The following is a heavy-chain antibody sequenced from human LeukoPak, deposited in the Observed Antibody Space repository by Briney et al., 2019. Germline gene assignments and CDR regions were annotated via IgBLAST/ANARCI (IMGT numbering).Heavy chain of an antibody. CDR2: INPGGGST. Sequence: ASVKVSCKASGYTFTNHYMHWVRQAPGQGLEWMGIINPGGGSTSYPQKFQGRVTMTRDTSTSTAYMELSSLRSEDTAVYYCARDRPDIVVVPAAPWSGSYFDYWGQGTLVTVSS. J-gene: IGHJ4*02. D-gene: IGHD2-2*01. CDR3: ARDRPDIVVVPAAPWSGSYFDY. CDR1: GYTFTNHY. V-gene: IGHV1-46*01.